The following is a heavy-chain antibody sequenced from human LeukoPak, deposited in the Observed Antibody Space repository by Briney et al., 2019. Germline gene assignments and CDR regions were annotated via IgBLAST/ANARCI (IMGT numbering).Heavy chain of an antibody. CDR3: AKSFYGDFVHHVWFDP. Sequence: ASVKVSCKASGYTFTGYYMHWVRQAPGQGLEWMGWINPNSGGTNYAQKFQGRVTMTRDTSISTAYMELSRLRSDDTAVYYCAKSFYGDFVHHVWFDPWGQGTLVTVSS. CDR2: INPNSGGT. D-gene: IGHD4-17*01. J-gene: IGHJ5*02. CDR1: GYTFTGYY. V-gene: IGHV1-2*02.